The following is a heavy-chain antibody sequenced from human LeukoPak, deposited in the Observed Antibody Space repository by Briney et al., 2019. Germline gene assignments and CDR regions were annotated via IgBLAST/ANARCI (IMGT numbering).Heavy chain of an antibody. CDR2: ISYSGTT. V-gene: IGHV4-39*01. Sequence: PSETLSLTCTVSGGSISMTSYYWGWIRQPPGKGLEWIGSISYSGTTYYNPSLKSRVTMSVDTSKNQFSLKLSSVTAADTAVYYCARVPWFDPWGQGTLVTVSS. CDR3: ARVPWFDP. J-gene: IGHJ5*02. CDR1: GGSISMTSYY.